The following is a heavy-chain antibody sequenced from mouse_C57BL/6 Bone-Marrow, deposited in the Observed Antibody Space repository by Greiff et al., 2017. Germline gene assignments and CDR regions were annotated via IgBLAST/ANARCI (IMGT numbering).Heavy chain of an antibody. CDR2: IDPSDSYT. Sequence: QVHVKQPGAELVKPGASVKLSCKASGYTFTSYWMQWVKQRPGKGLEWIGEIDPSDSYTNYKQKFKGKATLTVDTASSTAYMQLSSLPSEDSAVYYFSRGVLTGYYLDYWGQGTTLTVSS. D-gene: IGHD4-1*01. CDR3: SRGVLTGYYLDY. V-gene: IGHV1-50*01. CDR1: GYTFTSYW. J-gene: IGHJ2*01.